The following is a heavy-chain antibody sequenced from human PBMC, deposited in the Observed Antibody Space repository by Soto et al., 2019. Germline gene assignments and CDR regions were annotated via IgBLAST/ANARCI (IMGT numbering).Heavy chain of an antibody. D-gene: IGHD4-17*01. CDR3: AKASMGTTKGKYYFDD. CDR2: ISGSGGNT. Sequence: EVQLLESGGGLVQPGGSLRLSCAASGFSFSTYAMSWVRQAPGKGLEWVSAISGSGGNTYYADSVKGRFTISRDSSKTTLYLQMNSLRAEDTAIYYCAKASMGTTKGKYYFDDWGQGTLVTASS. J-gene: IGHJ4*02. V-gene: IGHV3-23*01. CDR1: GFSFSTYA.